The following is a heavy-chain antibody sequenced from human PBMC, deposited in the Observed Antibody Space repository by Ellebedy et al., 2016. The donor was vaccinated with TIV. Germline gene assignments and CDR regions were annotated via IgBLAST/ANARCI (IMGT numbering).Heavy chain of an antibody. Sequence: SETLSLTCTVSGGSIRSYYWSWIRQPPGKGLEWIGYIYYSGSTNYNPSLKSRVTISVDTSKNLFSLKLSSVTAADTAVYYCARSGLPAAADVWFDPWGQGTLVTVSS. D-gene: IGHD2-2*01. CDR2: IYYSGST. V-gene: IGHV4-59*01. J-gene: IGHJ5*02. CDR1: GGSIRSYY. CDR3: ARSGLPAAADVWFDP.